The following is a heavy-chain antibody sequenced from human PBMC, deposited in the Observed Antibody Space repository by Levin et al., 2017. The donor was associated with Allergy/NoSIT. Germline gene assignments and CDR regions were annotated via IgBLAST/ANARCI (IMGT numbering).Heavy chain of an antibody. CDR3: ARGAHSGAYGY. Sequence: GESLKISCAASGFTFSDYYMSWLRQAPGKGLEWISYISSSSTVINYVESVKGRFTISRDNAKNSLYLQMNSLRVEDTAVYYCARGAHSGAYGYWGQGILVTVS. CDR2: ISSSSTVI. V-gene: IGHV3-11*01. D-gene: IGHD1-26*01. J-gene: IGHJ4*02. CDR1: GFTFSDYY.